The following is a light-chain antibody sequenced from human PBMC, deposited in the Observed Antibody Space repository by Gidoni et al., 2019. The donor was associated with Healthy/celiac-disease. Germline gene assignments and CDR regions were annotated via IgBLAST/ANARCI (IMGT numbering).Light chain of an antibody. Sequence: DIQMNQSPSSLSASVGDRVTITCRASQSSSSYLNGYQQTPGKAPKLLIYAASSLQSWVPSRFSGSGSGTYFTLTISRLQPEDFATSSCLPSYSTPLTFGGGTKVEIQ. CDR1: QSSSSY. CDR2: AAS. V-gene: IGKV1-39*01. CDR3: LPSYSTPLT. J-gene: IGKJ4*01.